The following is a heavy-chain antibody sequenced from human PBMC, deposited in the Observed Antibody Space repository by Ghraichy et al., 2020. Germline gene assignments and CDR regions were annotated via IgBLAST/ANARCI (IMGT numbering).Heavy chain of an antibody. J-gene: IGHJ4*02. V-gene: IGHV3-23*01. CDR1: GFTFSSYA. CDR2: ISGSGGST. Sequence: GGSLRLSCAASGFTFSSYAMSWVRQAPGKGLEWVSAISGSGGSTYYADSVKGRFTISRDNSKNTLYLQMNSLRAEDTAVYYCAKSEIMITFGGVIVIPSGFDYWGQGTLVTVSS. D-gene: IGHD3-16*02. CDR3: AKSEIMITFGGVIVIPSGFDY.